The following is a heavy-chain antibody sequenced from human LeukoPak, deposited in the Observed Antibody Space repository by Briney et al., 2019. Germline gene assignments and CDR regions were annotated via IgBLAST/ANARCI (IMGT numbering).Heavy chain of an antibody. Sequence: ASVKVSCKASGYTFTSYGISWVRQAPGQGLEWMGWISAYNGNTKYSQKFQGRVTITRDTSASTAYMELSSLRSEDTAVYYCARVLTPSLLWFGELLACDYWGQGTLVTVSS. J-gene: IGHJ4*02. CDR1: GYTFTSYG. V-gene: IGHV1-18*01. CDR3: ARVLTPSLLWFGELLACDY. CDR2: ISAYNGNT. D-gene: IGHD3-10*01.